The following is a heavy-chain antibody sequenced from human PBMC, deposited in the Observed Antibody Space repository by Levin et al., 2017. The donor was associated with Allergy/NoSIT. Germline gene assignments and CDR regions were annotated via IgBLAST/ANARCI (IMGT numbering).Heavy chain of an antibody. CDR2: ISFDGINQ. D-gene: IGHD2-15*01. J-gene: IGHJ4*02. Sequence: GGSLRLSCAASGFTFKDHAMHWVRQPPGKGLEWVAVISFDGINQYYADSVKGRFTLSRHNSKNTLFLEMNSLRPADTAVHYCVRPRSLVVVAPALPEHDFWGQGALVTVSS. CDR1: GFTFKDHA. CDR3: VRPRSLVVVAPALPEHDF. V-gene: IGHV3-30*03.